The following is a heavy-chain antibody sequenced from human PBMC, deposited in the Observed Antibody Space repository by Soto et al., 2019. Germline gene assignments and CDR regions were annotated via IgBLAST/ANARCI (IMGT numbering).Heavy chain of an antibody. D-gene: IGHD6-13*01. V-gene: IGHV1-69*13. J-gene: IGHJ4*02. Sequence: SVKVSCKASGGTFSSYRINWVRQAPGQGLEWVGGIVPIYRTADYAQKFQGRVTITADESARTAYLEVRSLKSQDTAVYYCARDSGAKFSSSWGQGTLVTVS. CDR1: GGTFSSYR. CDR2: IVPIYRTA. CDR3: ARDSGAKFSSS.